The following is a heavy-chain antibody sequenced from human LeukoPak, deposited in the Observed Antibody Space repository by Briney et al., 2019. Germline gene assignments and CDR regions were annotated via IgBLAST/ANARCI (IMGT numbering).Heavy chain of an antibody. CDR3: AREARGNHAILTGYGQARAFDI. D-gene: IGHD3-9*01. V-gene: IGHV4-59*06. CDR2: IYNSGNT. Sequence: SETLSLTCTVSGGSISSYYWSWIRQHPGKGLEWTGCIYNSGNTYYNPSLRSRVTISVDTSRNQFSLKLTSVTAADTAVYYCAREARGNHAILTGYGQARAFDIWGQGTMVTVSS. J-gene: IGHJ3*02. CDR1: GGSISSYY.